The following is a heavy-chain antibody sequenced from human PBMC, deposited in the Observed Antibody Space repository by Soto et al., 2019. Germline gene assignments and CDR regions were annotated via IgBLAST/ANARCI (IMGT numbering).Heavy chain of an antibody. CDR2: LYWDDDK. CDR3: AHRRKAQIVATVFDY. Sequence: QITLKESGPTLVKPTQTLTLTCTFSGFSVISTGEGVGIIRQPPGKALEWLALLYWDDDKRYSPSLKSRLTITKDTSKNQVVLTTTNMDPVDTATYYCAHRRKAQIVATVFDYWGQGTLVTVSS. D-gene: IGHD2-21*01. J-gene: IGHJ4*02. V-gene: IGHV2-5*02. CDR1: GFSVISTGEG.